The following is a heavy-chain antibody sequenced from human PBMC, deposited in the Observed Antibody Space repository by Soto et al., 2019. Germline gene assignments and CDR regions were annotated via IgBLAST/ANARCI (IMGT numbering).Heavy chain of an antibody. J-gene: IGHJ6*02. CDR3: AREGRIAVARDYYYYGMDV. CDR2: INHSGST. Sequence: PSATLSLTCAVYGGSFSGYYWSWIRQPPGKGLEWIGEINHSGSTNYNPSLKSRITINPDTSKNQFSLQLNSVTPSDTAVYYCAREGRIAVARDYYYYGMDVWGQGTTVTVS. V-gene: IGHV4-34*01. D-gene: IGHD6-19*01. CDR1: GGSFSGYY.